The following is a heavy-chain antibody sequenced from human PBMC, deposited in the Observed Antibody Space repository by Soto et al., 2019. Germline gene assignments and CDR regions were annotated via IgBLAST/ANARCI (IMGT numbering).Heavy chain of an antibody. J-gene: IGHJ4*02. Sequence: GGSLRLSCAASGFTFSSYGMHWVRQAPGKGLEWVAVIWYDGSNKYYADSVKGRFTISRDNSKNTLYLQMNSLRAEDTAVYYCARGGQLVLSSKYKNFDYWGQGTLVTVSS. D-gene: IGHD6-6*01. CDR2: IWYDGSNK. CDR3: ARGGQLVLSSKYKNFDY. V-gene: IGHV3-33*01. CDR1: GFTFSSYG.